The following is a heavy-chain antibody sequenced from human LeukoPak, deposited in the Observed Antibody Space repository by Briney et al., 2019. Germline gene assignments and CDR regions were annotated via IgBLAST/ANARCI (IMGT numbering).Heavy chain of an antibody. CDR2: IYYSGST. J-gene: IGHJ3*02. CDR1: GGSISSYY. CDR3: ARDLSGYDTWGAFDI. V-gene: IGHV4-59*01. Sequence: SETLSLTCTISGGSISSYYWSWIRQHPGKGLEWIGYIYYSGSTNYNPSLKSRVTISVDTSKNQFSLKLSSVTAADTAVYYCARDLSGYDTWGAFDIWGQGTMVTVSS. D-gene: IGHD5-12*01.